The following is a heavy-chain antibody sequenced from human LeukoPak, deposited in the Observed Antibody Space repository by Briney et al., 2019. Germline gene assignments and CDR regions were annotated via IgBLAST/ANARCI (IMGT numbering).Heavy chain of an antibody. CDR2: IYGGGDT. D-gene: IGHD2-2*01. V-gene: IGHV3-53*01. Sequence: GGSLRLSCAASGITVSNNYMSWVRQAPGKGLEWVSVIYGGGDTYYAESVRGRFTISRDNSKNTLYLQMNSLRAEDTAVYYCAKDQENVVPAATFDYWGQGTLVTVSS. J-gene: IGHJ4*02. CDR1: GITVSNNY. CDR3: AKDQENVVPAATFDY.